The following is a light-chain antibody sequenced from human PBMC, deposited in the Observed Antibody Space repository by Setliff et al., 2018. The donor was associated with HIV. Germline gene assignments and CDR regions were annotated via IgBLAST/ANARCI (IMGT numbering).Light chain of an antibody. J-gene: IGKJ1*01. V-gene: IGKV3-15*01. CDR1: QSVSSN. CDR2: AAS. CDR3: QQYNKWPPKT. Sequence: IVMTQSPDTLSVSPGERATLSCRASQSVSSNLAWYQQKPGQAPRLLIYAASTRATNIPARFSGSGSGTDFTLTISSLQSEDFAVYFCQQYNKWPPKTFGQGTKVDIK.